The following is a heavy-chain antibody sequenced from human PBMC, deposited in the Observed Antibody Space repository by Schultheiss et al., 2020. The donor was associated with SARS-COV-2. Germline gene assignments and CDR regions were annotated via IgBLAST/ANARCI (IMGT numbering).Heavy chain of an antibody. J-gene: IGHJ5*02. CDR3: ARDLCSSTSCYAADMPGFDP. CDR2: INPNTGDT. V-gene: IGHV1-2*06. Sequence: ASVKVSCKASGGTFSSYAISWVRQAPGQGLEWMGRINPNTGDTDYAQKFQDRVTLTRDTSISTAYMELSRLRSDDTAVYYCARDLCSSTSCYAADMPGFDPWGQGTLVTVSS. D-gene: IGHD2-2*01. CDR1: GGTFSSYA.